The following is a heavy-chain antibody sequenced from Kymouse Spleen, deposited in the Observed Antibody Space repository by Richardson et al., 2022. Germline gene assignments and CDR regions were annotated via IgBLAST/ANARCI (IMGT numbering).Heavy chain of an antibody. J-gene: IGHJ6*02. V-gene: IGHV4-34*01. D-gene: IGHD7-27*02. CDR3: ARDGLGNYGMDV. Sequence: QVQLQQWGAGLLKPSETLSLTCAVYGGSFSGYYWSWIRQPPGKGLEWIGEINHSGSTNYNPSLKSRVTISVDTSKNQFSLKLSSVTAADTAVYYCARDGLGNYGMDVWGQGTTVTVSS. CDR1: GGSFSGYY. CDR2: INHSGST.